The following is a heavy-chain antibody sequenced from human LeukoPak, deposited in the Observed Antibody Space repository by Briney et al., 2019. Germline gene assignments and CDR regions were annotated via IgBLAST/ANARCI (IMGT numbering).Heavy chain of an antibody. CDR1: GDSVSNNIAT. Sequence: SQTLSLTCAISGDSVSNNIATWNWVRQSPSRGLEWLGRTYYRSRWGNDYAISVKGRITINPDTSRNQFSPQLNSVTPEDTAVYYCVRDSDDYYWALDFWGQGTPVTVSS. J-gene: IGHJ4*02. CDR3: VRDSDDYYWALDF. D-gene: IGHD3-10*01. CDR2: TYYRSRWGN. V-gene: IGHV6-1*01.